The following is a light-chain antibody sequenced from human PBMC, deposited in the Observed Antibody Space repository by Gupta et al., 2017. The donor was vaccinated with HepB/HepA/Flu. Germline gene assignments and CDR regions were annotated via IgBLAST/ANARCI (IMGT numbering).Light chain of an antibody. Sequence: QSVLTQPPSVSGAPGQSVTISCTGRSSNIGAGFDFHWYQHLPGTAPRRLIYGNVNRPSGVPDRFSGSKSGTSASLAITGLQAEDEADYYCQSFDNSLSVVVFGGGTKLTVL. CDR2: GNV. V-gene: IGLV1-40*01. CDR3: QSFDNSLSVVV. J-gene: IGLJ2*01. CDR1: SSNIGAGFD.